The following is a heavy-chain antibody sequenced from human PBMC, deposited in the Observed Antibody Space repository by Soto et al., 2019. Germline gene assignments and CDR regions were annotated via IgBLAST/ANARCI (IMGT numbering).Heavy chain of an antibody. Sequence: SETLSLTCTVSGGSISSGGYYWSWIRQHPGKGLEWIGYTYYSGSTYYNPSLKSRVTISVDTSKNQFSLELSSVTAADTAVYYCARDMGPVTTYLLPGYYYGMDVWGQGTTVTVSS. V-gene: IGHV4-31*03. CDR2: TYYSGST. D-gene: IGHD4-17*01. CDR1: GGSISSGGYY. CDR3: ARDMGPVTTYLLPGYYYGMDV. J-gene: IGHJ6*02.